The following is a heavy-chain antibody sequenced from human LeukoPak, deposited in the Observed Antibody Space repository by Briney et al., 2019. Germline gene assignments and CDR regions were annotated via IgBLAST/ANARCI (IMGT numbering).Heavy chain of an antibody. J-gene: IGHJ3*02. V-gene: IGHV3-48*03. CDR1: GFSFSSYE. Sequence: GGSLRLSCAASGFSFSSYEMNWVRQAPGKGLEWISYISSSGTNKYYADSVKGRFTISRDNAKNSLYLQMNTLRAEDTAVYYCARDYYDRTGYHDAFDIWGQGTMVTVSS. D-gene: IGHD3-22*01. CDR2: ISSSGTNK. CDR3: ARDYYDRTGYHDAFDI.